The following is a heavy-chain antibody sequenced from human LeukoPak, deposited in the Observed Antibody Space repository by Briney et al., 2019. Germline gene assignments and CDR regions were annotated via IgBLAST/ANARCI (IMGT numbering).Heavy chain of an antibody. CDR2: INTDGSST. CDR3: VKAYCSGGSCYFFDY. CDR1: GFTFSSYW. J-gene: IGHJ4*02. Sequence: GGSLRLSCAASGFTFSSYWMHWVRQAPGKGLVWVSRINTDGSSTSYADSVKGRFTISRDNAKNSLYLQMNSLRAEDTALYYCVKAYCSGGSCYFFDYWGQGTLVTVSS. D-gene: IGHD2-15*01. V-gene: IGHV3-74*01.